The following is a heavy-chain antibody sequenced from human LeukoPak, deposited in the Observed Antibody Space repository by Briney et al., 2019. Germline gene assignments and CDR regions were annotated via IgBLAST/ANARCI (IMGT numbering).Heavy chain of an antibody. D-gene: IGHD3-10*01. Sequence: ASVKVSCKASGYTFTSYGISWVRQAPGQGLEWMGWISAYNGNTNYAQKLQGRVTMTTDTSTSTAYMELRSLRSDDTAVYYCARDQNYYGSGSYQTYYYYYGMDVWGQGTTVTVSS. CDR2: ISAYNGNT. CDR3: ARDQNYYGSGSYQTYYYYYGMDV. CDR1: GYTFTSYG. V-gene: IGHV1-18*01. J-gene: IGHJ6*02.